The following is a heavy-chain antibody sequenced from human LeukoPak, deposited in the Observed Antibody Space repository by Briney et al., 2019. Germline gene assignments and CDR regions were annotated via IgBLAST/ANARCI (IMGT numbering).Heavy chain of an antibody. V-gene: IGHV3-30*04. CDR3: AKDPVDTAMVVDY. CDR1: GFTFSSYA. D-gene: IGHD5-18*01. CDR2: ISYDGSNK. J-gene: IGHJ4*02. Sequence: PGGSLRLSCAASGFTFSSYAMHWVRQAPGKGLEWVAVISYDGSNKYYADSVKGRFTISRDNSKNTLYLQMNSLRAEDTAVYYCAKDPVDTAMVVDYWGQGTLVTVSS.